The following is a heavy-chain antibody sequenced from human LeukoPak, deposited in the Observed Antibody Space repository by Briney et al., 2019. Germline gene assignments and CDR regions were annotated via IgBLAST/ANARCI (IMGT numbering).Heavy chain of an antibody. CDR1: GYTFTGYY. V-gene: IGHV1-2*02. D-gene: IGHD6-6*01. Sequence: ASLKVSCKASGYTFTGYYMHWVRQAPGQGLEWMGWINPNSGGTNYAQKFQGGVTMTRDTSISTAYMELSRLRSDDTAVYYCARGESKQLVRWYGFDYWGQGTLVTVSS. J-gene: IGHJ4*02. CDR3: ARGESKQLVRWYGFDY. CDR2: INPNSGGT.